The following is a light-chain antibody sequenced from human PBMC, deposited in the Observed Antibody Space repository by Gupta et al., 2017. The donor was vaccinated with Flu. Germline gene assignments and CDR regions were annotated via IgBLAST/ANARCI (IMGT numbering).Light chain of an antibody. CDR2: GVS. J-gene: IGKJ1*01. V-gene: IGKV3-20*01. CDR1: QTVGGGY. CDR3: QQYASSPET. Sequence: APALSSRGRASLSCRASQTVGGGYLAWYQQKRGQAPRLVVYGVSRRATGIPDRFSGSGSGTEFTLTISRLEPEDFAVYYCQQYASSPETFGLGTKVEIK.